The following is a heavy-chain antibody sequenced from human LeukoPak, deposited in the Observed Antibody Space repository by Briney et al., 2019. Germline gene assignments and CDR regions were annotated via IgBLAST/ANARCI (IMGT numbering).Heavy chain of an antibody. J-gene: IGHJ4*02. CDR3: AKGRHDYGDFYYFDY. Sequence: PGGSLRLSCAASGFTFDDYAMHWVRQAPGKGLEWVSGISWNSGSTGYADSVKGRFTISRDNAKNSLYLQMNSLGAEDMALYYCAKGRHDYGDFYYFDYWGQGTLVTVSS. D-gene: IGHD4-17*01. V-gene: IGHV3-9*03. CDR2: ISWNSGST. CDR1: GFTFDDYA.